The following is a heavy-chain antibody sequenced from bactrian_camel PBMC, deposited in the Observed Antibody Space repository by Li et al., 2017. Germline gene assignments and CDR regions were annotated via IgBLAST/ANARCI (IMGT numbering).Heavy chain of an antibody. CDR1: ATYSGHC. Sequence: DVQLVESGGGSVQAGGSLRLSCVAATYSGHCMGWFRQAPGKDREGVATIYDGDLGQRVYYADAVKGRAAISRDKGEQRLYLQMNNLAPEDTGTYYCASCVGGDSWDFPVSYWGQGTQVTVS. V-gene: IGHV3S44*01. D-gene: IGHD6*01. CDR2: IYDGDLGQ. CDR3: ASCVGGDSWDFPVSY. J-gene: IGHJ4*01.